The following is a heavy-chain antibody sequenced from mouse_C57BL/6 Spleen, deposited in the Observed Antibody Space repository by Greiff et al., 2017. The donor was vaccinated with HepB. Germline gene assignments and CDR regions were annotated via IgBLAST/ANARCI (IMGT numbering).Heavy chain of an antibody. CDR2: IDPSDSYT. CDR1: GYTFTSYW. D-gene: IGHD2-3*01. J-gene: IGHJ2*01. CDR3: ARYDGYLYYFDY. V-gene: IGHV1-50*01. Sequence: QVQLQQPGAELVKPGASVKLSCKASGYTFTSYWMQWVKQRPGQGLEWIGEIDPSDSYTNYNQKFKGKATLTVDTSSSTAYMQLSSLTSEYSAVYYCARYDGYLYYFDYWGQGTTLTVSS.